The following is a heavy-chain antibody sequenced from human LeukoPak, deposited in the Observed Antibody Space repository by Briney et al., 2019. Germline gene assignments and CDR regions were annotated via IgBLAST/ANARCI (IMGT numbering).Heavy chain of an antibody. CDR3: ARRLKDGGSSTSCYTGRLCDY. CDR2: MNPNSGNT. Sequence: GASVKVSCKASGYTFTSYGISWVRQAPGQGLEWMGWMNPNSGNTGYAQKFQGRVTITRNTSISTAYMELSSLRSEDTAVYYCARRLKDGGSSTSCYTGRLCDYWGQGTLVTVSS. J-gene: IGHJ4*02. CDR1: GYTFTSYG. D-gene: IGHD2-2*02. V-gene: IGHV1-8*03.